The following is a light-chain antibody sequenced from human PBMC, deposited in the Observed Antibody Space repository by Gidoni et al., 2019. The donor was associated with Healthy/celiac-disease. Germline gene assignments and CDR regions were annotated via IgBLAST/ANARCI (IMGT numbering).Light chain of an antibody. J-gene: IGKJ1*01. CDR3: QQRYSTLWT. CDR1: QSISSY. V-gene: IGKV1-39*01. Sequence: ASQSISSYLNWYQQKPEKAPKLLIYAASSLQSVVPSRFSVSGSGTDFTLTISSLQPEDFATYNCQQRYSTLWTFGQGTKVEIK. CDR2: AAS.